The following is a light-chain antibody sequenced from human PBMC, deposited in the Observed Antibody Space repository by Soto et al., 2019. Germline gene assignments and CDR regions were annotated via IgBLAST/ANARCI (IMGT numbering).Light chain of an antibody. J-gene: IGKJ5*01. CDR3: HQYGTSPLT. Sequence: EIVLTQSPGTLSLSPGDRATLSCRASQSVSSSYLAWYQQKPGLAPRLLIYGTSIRATGIPDRFNGSGSGTDFTLTIGRLEPEDFAVFYCHQYGTSPLTFGQGTRLEIK. V-gene: IGKV3-20*01. CDR2: GTS. CDR1: QSVSSSY.